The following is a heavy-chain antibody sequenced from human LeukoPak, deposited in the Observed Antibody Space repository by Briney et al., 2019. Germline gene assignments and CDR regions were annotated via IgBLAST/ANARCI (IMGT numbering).Heavy chain of an antibody. D-gene: IGHD1-26*01. Sequence: ASVKVSCKASGYTFTSYDINCVRQATGQGLEWMGWMNPNSGNTGYAQKFPGRVTMTRNTSISTAYMELSRLRSEDTAVYYCARFVGASDFDYWGQGTLVTVSS. CDR2: MNPNSGNT. J-gene: IGHJ4*02. V-gene: IGHV1-8*01. CDR3: ARFVGASDFDY. CDR1: GYTFTSYD.